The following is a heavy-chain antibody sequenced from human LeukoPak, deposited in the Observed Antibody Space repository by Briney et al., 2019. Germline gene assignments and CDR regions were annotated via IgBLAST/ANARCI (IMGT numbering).Heavy chain of an antibody. V-gene: IGHV1-2*02. Sequence: ASVKVSCKASGYTFTGYHMHWVRQAPGQGLEWMGWINPNSGGTNYAQKFQGRVTMTRDTSISTAYMELSRLRSDDTAVYYCARGNDFDLTYNWFDPWGQGTLVTVSS. D-gene: IGHD3-3*01. J-gene: IGHJ5*02. CDR1: GYTFTGYH. CDR3: ARGNDFDLTYNWFDP. CDR2: INPNSGGT.